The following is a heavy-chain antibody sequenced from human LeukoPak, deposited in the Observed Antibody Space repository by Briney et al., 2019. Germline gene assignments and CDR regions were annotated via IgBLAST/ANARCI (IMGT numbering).Heavy chain of an antibody. CDR3: VRDRGTYRPIDY. D-gene: IGHD1-26*01. Sequence: GGSLRLSCSASGFTFSSYAMSWVRQAPGKGLEWVSSISYTGTYIYYADSVKGRFTISRDNAQNSLYLQMNSLRAEDTAIYYCVRDRGTYRPIDYWGQGTLVTVSS. CDR2: ISYTGTYI. V-gene: IGHV3-21*04. CDR1: GFTFSSYA. J-gene: IGHJ4*02.